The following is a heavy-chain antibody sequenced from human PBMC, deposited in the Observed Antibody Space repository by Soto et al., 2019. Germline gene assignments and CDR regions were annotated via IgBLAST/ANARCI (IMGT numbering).Heavy chain of an antibody. V-gene: IGHV4-4*02. CDR3: VHHGGVHYSQDV. J-gene: IGHJ1*01. CDR1: GGSLSSSNW. D-gene: IGHD2-15*01. CDR2: LFYSGST. Sequence: PSETLSLTCAVSGGSLSSSNWWSWVRQPPGQTLEWLGELFYSGSTKYNPSLSSRVTISADQSNNVFSLRLTSVTAADTAMYYCVHHGGVHYSQDVWGQGVLVPVTS.